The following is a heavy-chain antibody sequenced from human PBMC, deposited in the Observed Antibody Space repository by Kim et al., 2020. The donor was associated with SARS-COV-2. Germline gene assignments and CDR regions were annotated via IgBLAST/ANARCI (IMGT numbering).Heavy chain of an antibody. J-gene: IGHJ4*02. CDR3: ARADDSSGYSY. Sequence: ANYAQKFQGRVTITADESTSTAYMELSSLRSEDTAVYYCARADDSSGYSYWGQGTLVTVSS. D-gene: IGHD3-22*01. CDR2: A. V-gene: IGHV1-69*01.